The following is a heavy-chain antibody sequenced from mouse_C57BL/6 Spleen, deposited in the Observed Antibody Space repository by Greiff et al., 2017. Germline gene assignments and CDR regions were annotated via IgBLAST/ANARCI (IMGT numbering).Heavy chain of an antibody. CDR2: FDPEDGET. D-gene: IGHD1-1*01. CDR1: GFNINDYP. J-gene: IGHJ4*01. V-gene: IGHV14-2*01. Sequence: EVQLVESGAELVKPGASVKLSCTASGFNINDYPMHWVKQRTEQSLEWIGRFDPEDGETKYAPTFQGKATLTADTSSNTVYLELCRLTSGETAVYYCACARVCGSSHLYAMDYWGQGTTVTVSS. CDR3: ACARVCGSSHLYAMDY.